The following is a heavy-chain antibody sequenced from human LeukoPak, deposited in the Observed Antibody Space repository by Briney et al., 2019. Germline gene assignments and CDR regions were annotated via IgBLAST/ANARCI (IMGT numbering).Heavy chain of an antibody. J-gene: IGHJ4*02. CDR3: SRGHYSYDSGGYGFDY. D-gene: IGHD3-22*01. V-gene: IGHV3-30*03. CDR1: GFTFSSYS. Sequence: GGSLRLSCAASGFTFSSYSMNWVRQAPGKGLEWVAVISFDGSNKYYADSVKGRFTVSRDTSNNTLFLQMNSLTTEDTALYYCSRGHYSYDSGGYGFDYWGQGTLVTVSS. CDR2: ISFDGSNK.